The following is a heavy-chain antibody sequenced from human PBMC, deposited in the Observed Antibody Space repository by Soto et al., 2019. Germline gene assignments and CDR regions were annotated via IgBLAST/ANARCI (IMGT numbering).Heavy chain of an antibody. Sequence: ASVKVSCKASGYTFTGYYMHWVRQAPGQGLEWMGWINPNSGGTNYAQKFQGRVTVTRDTSISTAYMELSRLRSDDTAVYYCARDQDYGDPLDYWGQGTLVTVSS. CDR2: INPNSGGT. CDR3: ARDQDYGDPLDY. D-gene: IGHD4-17*01. CDR1: GYTFTGYY. V-gene: IGHV1-2*02. J-gene: IGHJ4*02.